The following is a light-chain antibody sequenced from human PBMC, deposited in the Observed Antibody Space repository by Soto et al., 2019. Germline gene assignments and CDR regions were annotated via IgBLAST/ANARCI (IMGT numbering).Light chain of an antibody. V-gene: IGKV3-20*01. CDR3: RQYGSSPLYT. Sequence: IVLTQSPGTLSLSPGERATLSCRASQSVSSSYLAWYQQKPGQAPRLLIYGASSRATGIPDRFSGSGSGTDITLTISRLEPEDFAGYYCRQYGSSPLYTFGEGTKLEIK. J-gene: IGKJ2*01. CDR2: GAS. CDR1: QSVSSSY.